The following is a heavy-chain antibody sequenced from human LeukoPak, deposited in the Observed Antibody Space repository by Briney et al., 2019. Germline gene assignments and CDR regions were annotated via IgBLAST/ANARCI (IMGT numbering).Heavy chain of an antibody. CDR3: VRDKDWGFDS. Sequence: PGESLRLSCAASGLTFTTYSMNWVRQAPGKGLEWVSHMGIGTSTIGYADSVKGRFTISRDNAKNSVHLQMSNLRVDDSAVYYCVRDKDWGFDSWGQGTLVTVSS. V-gene: IGHV3-48*01. D-gene: IGHD7-27*01. CDR1: GLTFTTYS. CDR2: MGIGTSTI. J-gene: IGHJ4*02.